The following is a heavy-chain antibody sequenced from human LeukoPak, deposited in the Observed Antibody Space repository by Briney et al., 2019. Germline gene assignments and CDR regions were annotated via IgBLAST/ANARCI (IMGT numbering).Heavy chain of an antibody. CDR3: ARNGRVVAATST. Sequence: PSQTLSLTCTVSGGSISSGGYYWSWIRQHPGKGLEWIGYIYYSGSTYYNPSLKSRVTISVDTAKNQFSLKLSSVTAADTAVYYCARNGRVVAATSTWGQGTLVTVSS. V-gene: IGHV4-31*03. D-gene: IGHD2-15*01. CDR1: GGSISSGGYY. J-gene: IGHJ5*02. CDR2: IYYSGST.